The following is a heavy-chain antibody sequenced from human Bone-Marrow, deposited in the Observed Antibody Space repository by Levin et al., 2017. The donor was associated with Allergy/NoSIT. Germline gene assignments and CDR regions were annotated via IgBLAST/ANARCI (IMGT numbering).Heavy chain of an antibody. CDR3: TTDPFFGVDIYESTGYYYYYGMDV. D-gene: IGHD3-3*01. CDR2: IKSKTDGGTT. CDR1: GFTFSNAW. Sequence: GESLKISCAASGFTFSNAWMSWVRQAPGKGLEWVGRIKSKTDGGTTDYAAPGKGRFTISRDDSKNTLYLQMNSLKTEDTAVYYCTTDPFFGVDIYESTGYYYYYGMDVWGQGTTVTVSS. J-gene: IGHJ6*02. V-gene: IGHV3-15*01.